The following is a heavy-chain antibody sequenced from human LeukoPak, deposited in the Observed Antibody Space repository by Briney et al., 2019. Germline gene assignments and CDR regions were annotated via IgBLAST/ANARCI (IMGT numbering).Heavy chain of an antibody. J-gene: IGHJ4*02. CDR1: GYTFTGYY. Sequence: ASVKVSCKASGYTFTGYYMHWVRQAPGQGLEWMGWINPNSGGTNYAQKFQGRVTMTRDTSISTAYMELSRLRSDDTAVYYCARANPVHGGFYYFDYWGQGTLVTVSS. CDR3: ARANPVHGGFYYFDY. D-gene: IGHD3-16*01. V-gene: IGHV1-2*02. CDR2: INPNSGGT.